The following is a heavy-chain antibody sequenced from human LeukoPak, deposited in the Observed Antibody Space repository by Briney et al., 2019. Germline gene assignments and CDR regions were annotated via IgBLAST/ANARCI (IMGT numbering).Heavy chain of an antibody. V-gene: IGHV1-18*01. CDR1: GYTFTSYG. Sequence: GASVKVSCKASGYTFTSYGISWVRQAPGQGLEWRGWISAYNGNTNYAQKLQGRVTMTTDTSTSTAYMELRSLRSDDTAVYYCTRDHDILTGYYGMDVWGQGTTVTVSS. D-gene: IGHD3-9*01. CDR3: TRDHDILTGYYGMDV. J-gene: IGHJ6*02. CDR2: ISAYNGNT.